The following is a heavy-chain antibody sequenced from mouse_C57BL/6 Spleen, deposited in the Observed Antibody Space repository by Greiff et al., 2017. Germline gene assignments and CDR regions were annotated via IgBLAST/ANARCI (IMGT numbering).Heavy chain of an antibody. CDR3: ARPLLRAYAMDY. V-gene: IGHV1-55*01. D-gene: IGHD2-10*01. CDR1: GYTFTSYW. J-gene: IGHJ4*01. Sequence: VQLQQSGAELVKPGASVKMSCKASGYTFTSYWITWVKQRPGQGLEWIGDIYPGSGSTNYNEKFKSKATLTVDTSSSTAYMQLSSLTSEDSAVYYCARPLLRAYAMDYWGQGTSVTVSS. CDR2: IYPGSGST.